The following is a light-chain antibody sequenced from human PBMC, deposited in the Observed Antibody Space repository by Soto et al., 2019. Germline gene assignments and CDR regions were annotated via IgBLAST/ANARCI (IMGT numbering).Light chain of an antibody. CDR1: QGISS. CDR2: ATS. J-gene: IGKJ2*01. V-gene: IGKV1-17*01. Sequence: DIQMTQSPFSLSASVGDRVTITCRASQGISSSGWFQQKPEEAPNRLIYATSSLESGVASRFSGSGSGTESPLTISSLQPEDFANYFCLQHNTSPYTFGQGTKLDIK. CDR3: LQHNTSPYT.